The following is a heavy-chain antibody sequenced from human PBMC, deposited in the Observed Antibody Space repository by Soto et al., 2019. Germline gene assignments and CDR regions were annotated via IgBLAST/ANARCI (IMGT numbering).Heavy chain of an antibody. CDR2: IIPIFGTA. CDR1: GGTFSSYA. J-gene: IGHJ5*02. D-gene: IGHD3-16*01. CDR3: ARDLGVSRRRPDNWFDP. Sequence: VQLVQSGAEVKKPGSSVKVSCKASGGTFSSYAISWVRQAPGQGLEWMGGIIPIFGTANYAQKFQGRVTITADESTSTAYMELSSLRSEDTAVYYCARDLGVSRRRPDNWFDPWGQGTLVTVSS. V-gene: IGHV1-69*01.